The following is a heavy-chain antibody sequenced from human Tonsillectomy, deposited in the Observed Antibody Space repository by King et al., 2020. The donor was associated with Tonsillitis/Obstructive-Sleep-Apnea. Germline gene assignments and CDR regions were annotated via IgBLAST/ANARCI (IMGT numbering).Heavy chain of an antibody. D-gene: IGHD3-3*01. CDR2: INVYESNK. J-gene: IGHJ4*02. CDR3: ARSPITIFGVVTLHFDS. CDR1: VFTFGSYW. Sequence: VQLVESGGGLVQPGGSLRLSCAASVFTFGSYWMHWVRQAPGKGLVWVSRINVYESNKNYADSVKGRFTISRDNAKKTVYLQMNSLRVSDTAVYYCARSPITIFGVVTLHFDSWGQGTLVTVSS. V-gene: IGHV3-74*01.